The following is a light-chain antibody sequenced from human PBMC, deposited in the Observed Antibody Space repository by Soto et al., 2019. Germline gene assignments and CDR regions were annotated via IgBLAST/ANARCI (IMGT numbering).Light chain of an antibody. Sequence: QPVLTQPASVSGSPGQSITISCTGTSSDVGGGYNYVSWYQQHPGKAPKLMIYEVSNRPSGVSNRFSGSKSGNTASLTISGLQAEDEADYYCSSYTSSSTLVFGGGTQLTVL. CDR3: SSYTSSSTLV. J-gene: IGLJ2*01. CDR1: SSDVGGGYNY. V-gene: IGLV2-14*01. CDR2: EVS.